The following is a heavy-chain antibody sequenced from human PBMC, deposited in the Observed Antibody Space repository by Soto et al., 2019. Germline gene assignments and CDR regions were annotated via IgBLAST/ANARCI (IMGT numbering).Heavy chain of an antibody. Sequence: ASVKVSCKXAGYTFTSYGISWVRKAPGQGLEWMGWISAYNGNTNYAQKLQGRVTMTTDTSTSTAYMELRSLRSDDTAVYYCARDRWIAVANDAFDIWGQGTMVTVSS. J-gene: IGHJ3*02. CDR2: ISAYNGNT. CDR3: ARDRWIAVANDAFDI. V-gene: IGHV1-18*01. CDR1: GYTFTSYG. D-gene: IGHD6-19*01.